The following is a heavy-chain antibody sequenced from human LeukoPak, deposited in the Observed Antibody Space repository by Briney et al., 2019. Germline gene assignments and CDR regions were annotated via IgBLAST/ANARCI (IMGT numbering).Heavy chain of an antibody. J-gene: IGHJ4*02. CDR2: ISSSSLYI. CDR3: ARDLSGVAGYTYGRGIDY. V-gene: IGHV3-21*01. Sequence: GSLRLSCAASGFTFSSYSMNWVRQAPGKGLEWVSSISSSSLYIYYADSVKGRFTISRDNAKTSLYLQMNSLRAEDTAVYYCARDLSGVAGYTYGRGIDYWGQGTLVTVSS. CDR1: GFTFSSYS. D-gene: IGHD5-18*01.